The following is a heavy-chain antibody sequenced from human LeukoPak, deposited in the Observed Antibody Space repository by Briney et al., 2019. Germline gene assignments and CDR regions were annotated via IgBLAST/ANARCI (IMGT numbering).Heavy chain of an antibody. CDR2: INPNSDDT. D-gene: IGHD2-2*01. CDR3: ARVVTPRYCSTPSCYWKGWFDP. CDR1: GYTFTGYY. Sequence: ASVKVSCKASGYTFTGYYIHWVRQAPGQGLEWMGWINPNSDDTSFAQRFQGRVTMTRDTSISTAYMELSSLRSEDTAVYYCARVVTPRYCSTPSCYWKGWFDPWGQGTLVTISS. V-gene: IGHV1-2*02. J-gene: IGHJ5*02.